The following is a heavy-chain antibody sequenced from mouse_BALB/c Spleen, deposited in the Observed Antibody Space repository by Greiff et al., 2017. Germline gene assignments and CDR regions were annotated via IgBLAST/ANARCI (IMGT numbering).Heavy chain of an antibody. CDR1: GYTFTSYY. CDR2: INPSNGGT. J-gene: IGHJ4*01. Sequence: QVQLQQSGAELVKPGASVKLSCKASGYTFTSYYMYWVKQRPGQGLEWIGEINPSNGGTNFNEKFKSKATLTVDKSSSTAYMQLSSLTSEDSAVYYCTRKGRPLYYGSSYPLYAMDYWGQGTSVTVSS. D-gene: IGHD1-1*01. V-gene: IGHV1S81*02. CDR3: TRKGRPLYYGSSYPLYAMDY.